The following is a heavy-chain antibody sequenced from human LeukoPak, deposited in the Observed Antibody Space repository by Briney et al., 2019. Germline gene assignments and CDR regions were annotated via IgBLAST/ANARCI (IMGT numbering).Heavy chain of an antibody. J-gene: IGHJ3*02. CDR3: ARGGIAAALLDAFDI. CDR2: IYYSGST. D-gene: IGHD6-13*01. CDR1: GGSISSSSYY. Sequence: SETLSLTCTVSGGSISSSSYYWGWIRQPPGKGLEWIGSIYYSGSTYYNPSLKSRVTISVDTSKNQFSLKLSSVTAADTAVYYCARGGIAAALLDAFDIWGQGTMVTVSS. V-gene: IGHV4-39*07.